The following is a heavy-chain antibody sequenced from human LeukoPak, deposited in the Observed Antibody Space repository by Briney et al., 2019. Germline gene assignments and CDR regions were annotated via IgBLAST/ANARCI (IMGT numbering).Heavy chain of an antibody. CDR2: IFYSGST. V-gene: IGHV4-39*01. J-gene: IGHJ6*03. Sequence: SETLSLTCTVSGDPISTSSDYKWTWIRQPPRKGLEWIGSIFYSGSTYYNPSLKSRVTISVDTSKNQFSLMLSSVTAADTAVYYCARRTGYSYYYMDVWGKGTTVTVSS. CDR1: GDPISTSSDYK. D-gene: IGHD1-14*01. CDR3: ARRTGYSYYYMDV.